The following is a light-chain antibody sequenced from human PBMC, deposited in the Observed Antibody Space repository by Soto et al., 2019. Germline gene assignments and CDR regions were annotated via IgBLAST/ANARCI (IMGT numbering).Light chain of an antibody. CDR3: QQSYSTPYT. CDR2: AAS. Sequence: DIQMTQSPSSLSASVGDRVTITCRASQSISSYLNWYQQKPGTAPKLLIYAASSLQSGVPSRFSGSGSGTDFTLTISSLQPEDFATYHCQQSYSTPYTFGQETKREIK. CDR1: QSISSY. V-gene: IGKV1-39*01. J-gene: IGKJ2*01.